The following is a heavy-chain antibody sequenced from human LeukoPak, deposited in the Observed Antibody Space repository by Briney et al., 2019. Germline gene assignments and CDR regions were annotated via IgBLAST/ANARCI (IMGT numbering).Heavy chain of an antibody. J-gene: IGHJ5*02. D-gene: IGHD4-17*01. CDR2: IIPILGIA. V-gene: IGHV1-69*04. CDR1: GSTFSSYA. Sequence: SVKVSCKDSGSTFSSYAISWVRQAPGQGLEWMGRIIPILGIANYAQKFQGRVTITADKSTSTAYMKLSSLRSEDTAVYYCARATVTTSPFDPWGQGTLVTVSS. CDR3: ARATVTTSPFDP.